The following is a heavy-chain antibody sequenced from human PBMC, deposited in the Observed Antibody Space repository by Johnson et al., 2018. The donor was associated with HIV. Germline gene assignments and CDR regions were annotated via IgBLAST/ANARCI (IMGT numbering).Heavy chain of an antibody. J-gene: IGHJ3*02. Sequence: MQLVESGGGVVQPGGSLRLSCAASGFTFSNYGMHWVRQAPGKGLQWVAFIRYDGSNKYYADSLKGRFTISRDNSKNTLYLQMNSLRAEDTAVYYCASLSSSGAFDIWGQGTMVTVSS. V-gene: IGHV3-30*02. CDR2: IRYDGSNK. CDR1: GFTFSNYG. D-gene: IGHD6-6*01. CDR3: ASLSSSGAFDI.